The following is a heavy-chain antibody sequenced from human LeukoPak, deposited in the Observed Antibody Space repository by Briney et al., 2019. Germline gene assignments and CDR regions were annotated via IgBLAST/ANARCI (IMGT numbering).Heavy chain of an antibody. CDR3: AKENWPTVTSPGRTSFDY. CDR1: GFTFSDYY. Sequence: GGSLRLSCAASGFTFSDYYMSWIRQAPGKALEWVSYVSSGSSTIYYADSVKGRFTVSRDNGKRSLYLHMNSLRAEDTAMYYCAKENWPTVTSPGRTSFDYWGQGTLVTVSP. V-gene: IGHV3-11*04. J-gene: IGHJ4*02. D-gene: IGHD4-17*01. CDR2: VSSGSSTI.